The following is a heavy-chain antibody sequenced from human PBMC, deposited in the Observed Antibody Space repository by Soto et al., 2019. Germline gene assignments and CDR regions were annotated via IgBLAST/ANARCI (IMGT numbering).Heavy chain of an antibody. CDR1: GGSISSGGYY. D-gene: IGHD2-15*01. J-gene: IGHJ5*02. V-gene: IGHV4-31*03. Sequence: QVQLQESGPGLVKPSHTLSLTCTVSGGSISSGGYYWSWIRQHPGKGLEWIGYIYYSGSTYYNPSLKSRVTISVDSSKNQFSLKLSSVPAADTAVYYCARVVGINWFDPWGQGTLVTVSS. CDR3: ARVVGINWFDP. CDR2: IYYSGST.